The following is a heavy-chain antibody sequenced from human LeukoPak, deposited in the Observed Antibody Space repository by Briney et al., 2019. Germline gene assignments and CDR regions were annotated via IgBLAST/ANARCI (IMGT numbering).Heavy chain of an antibody. J-gene: IGHJ6*02. CDR3: ARGGGLRFGELFASVAYYYYGMDV. V-gene: IGHV1-2*04. D-gene: IGHD3-10*01. CDR2: INPNSGGT. Sequence: ASVTVSCKASGYTFTGYYMHWVRQAPGQGLEWMGWINPNSGGTNYAQKFQGWVTMTRDTSISTAYMELSRLRSDDTAVYYCARGGGLRFGELFASVAYYYYGMDVWGQGTTVTVSS. CDR1: GYTFTGYY.